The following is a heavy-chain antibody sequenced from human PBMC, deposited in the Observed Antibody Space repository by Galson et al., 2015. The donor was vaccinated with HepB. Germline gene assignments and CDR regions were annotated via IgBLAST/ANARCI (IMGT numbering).Heavy chain of an antibody. D-gene: IGHD3-22*01. Sequence: SVKVSCKASGGTFSSYAISWVRQAPGQGLEWMGRIIPILGIANYAQKFQGRVTITADKSTSTAYMELSSLRSEDTAVYYCARERTRITMIQSLGFDYWGQGTLVTVSS. CDR3: ARERTRITMIQSLGFDY. CDR2: IIPILGIA. V-gene: IGHV1-69*04. CDR1: GGTFSSYA. J-gene: IGHJ4*02.